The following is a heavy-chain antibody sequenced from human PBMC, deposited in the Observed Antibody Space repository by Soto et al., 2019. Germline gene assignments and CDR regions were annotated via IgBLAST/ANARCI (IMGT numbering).Heavy chain of an antibody. CDR2: ISSSSSYI. CDR3: ARAPQDYDILTGYQRWRYYFDY. J-gene: IGHJ4*02. CDR1: GFTFSSYS. D-gene: IGHD3-9*01. Sequence: EMQLVESGGGLVKPGGSLRLSCAASGFTFSSYSMNWVRQAPGKGLEWVSSISSSSSYIYYADSVKGRFTISRDNAKNSLYLQMNSLRAEDTAVYYCARAPQDYDILTGYQRWRYYFDYWGQGTLVTVSS. V-gene: IGHV3-21*01.